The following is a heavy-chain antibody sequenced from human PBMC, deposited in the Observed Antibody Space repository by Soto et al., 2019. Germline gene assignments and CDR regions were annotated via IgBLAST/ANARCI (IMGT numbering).Heavy chain of an antibody. V-gene: IGHV3-30*18. CDR3: AKESVEATYSYYGMDV. D-gene: IGHD1-26*01. CDR2: VSFDSKNK. CDR1: GFSFESYG. Sequence: LVESGGGVVQAGRSLTLSCGGSGFSFESYGMHWVRQAPGKGLEWVATVSFDSKNKYYIDSVEGRFTISRDNSKKMLSLQMTSLRHEETAVYYCAKESVEATYSYYGMDVWGPGTTVTVSS. J-gene: IGHJ6*02.